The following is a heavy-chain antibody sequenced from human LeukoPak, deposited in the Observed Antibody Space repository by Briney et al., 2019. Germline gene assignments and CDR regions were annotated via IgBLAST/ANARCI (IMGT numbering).Heavy chain of an antibody. CDR2: IYSAGTT. J-gene: IGHJ4*02. CDR1: GFTVSNDY. Sequence: GGSLRLSCAASGFTVSNDYMSWVRQAPGKGLEWVSLIYSAGTTYYADSVKGRFIISRDNSKHTLYLQMNSRRAEDTAVYYCARGQPYYYDSRGYSVPHDWGQGTLVTVSS. V-gene: IGHV3-53*01. CDR3: ARGQPYYYDSRGYSVPHD. D-gene: IGHD3-22*01.